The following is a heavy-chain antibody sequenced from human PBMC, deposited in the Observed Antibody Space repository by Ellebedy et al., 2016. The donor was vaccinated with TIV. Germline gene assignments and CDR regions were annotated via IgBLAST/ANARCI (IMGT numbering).Heavy chain of an antibody. V-gene: IGHV4-59*12. Sequence: SETLSLTCSVSGGSITGYYWNWIRQSPGKGLEWIGFVFHNGRSNYNPSLESRLTLSVDTSKDQFSLRLSSVTAADTAVYYCARATYYYDSSGYYYWGQGTLVTVSS. D-gene: IGHD3-22*01. CDR3: ARATYYYDSSGYYY. J-gene: IGHJ4*02. CDR1: GGSITGYY. CDR2: VFHNGRS.